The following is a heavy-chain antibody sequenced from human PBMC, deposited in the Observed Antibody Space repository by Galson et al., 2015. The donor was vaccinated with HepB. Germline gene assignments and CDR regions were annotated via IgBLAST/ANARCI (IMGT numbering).Heavy chain of an antibody. CDR2: ISWNSGTI. CDR3: ARQFMVRGYYFDD. Sequence: SLRLSCAASGFTFEDYAMHWVRQAPGKGLEWVSSISWNSGTIGYADSVKGRFTISRDNAKSSLYLQMNSLRTEDTALYYCARQFMVRGYYFDDWGQGSLVTVSS. D-gene: IGHD3-10*01. J-gene: IGHJ4*02. CDR1: GFTFEDYA. V-gene: IGHV3-9*01.